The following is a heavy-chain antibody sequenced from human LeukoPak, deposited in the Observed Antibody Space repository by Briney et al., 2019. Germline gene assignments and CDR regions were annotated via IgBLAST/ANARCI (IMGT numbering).Heavy chain of an antibody. J-gene: IGHJ4*02. CDR1: GFTFSSYW. CDR2: IKQDGSEK. Sequence: PGGSLRLSCAASGFTFSSYWMSWVRQAPGKGLEWVANIKQDGSEKYYVDSVKGRFTISRDNAQNSLLLQMNSLRAEDTAVYYCARAQRTYSSGWFGSDSWGQGTLVTVSS. V-gene: IGHV3-7*03. CDR3: ARAQRTYSSGWFGSDS. D-gene: IGHD6-19*01.